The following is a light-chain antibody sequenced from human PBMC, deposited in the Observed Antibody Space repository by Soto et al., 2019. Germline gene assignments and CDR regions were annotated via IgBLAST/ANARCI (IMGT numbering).Light chain of an antibody. V-gene: IGKV3-20*01. Sequence: EIVLTQSPGTLSLSPGERATLSCRASQSVSSSYLGWYQQKPGQAPRILIYAASSRATGVPDRFSGSGSGTDFTLTISRLEPEDFAVFYCHQCDSSPWTFGQGTKVDIK. J-gene: IGKJ1*01. CDR3: HQCDSSPWT. CDR1: QSVSSSY. CDR2: AAS.